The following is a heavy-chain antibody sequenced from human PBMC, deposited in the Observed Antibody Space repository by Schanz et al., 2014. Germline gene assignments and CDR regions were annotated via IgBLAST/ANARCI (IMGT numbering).Heavy chain of an antibody. CDR2: IHHSGST. D-gene: IGHD2-2*01. J-gene: IGHJ4*01. CDR3: ARGEWSTSQFDY. Sequence: QVQLQQWGAGLLKPSETLSLTCAVYGGSFSGYYWTWIRQPPGKGLEWIGEIHHSGSTNYNPSLKSRVTISMDPSKTQFSLNRSSVTAADTAVYYCARGEWSTSQFDYWGHGTLVTVSS. CDR1: GGSFSGYY. V-gene: IGHV4-34*01.